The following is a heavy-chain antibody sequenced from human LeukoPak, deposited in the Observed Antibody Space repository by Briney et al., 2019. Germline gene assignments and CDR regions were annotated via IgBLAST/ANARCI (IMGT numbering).Heavy chain of an antibody. D-gene: IGHD2-2*02. V-gene: IGHV1-18*01. J-gene: IGHJ6*03. CDR1: GGTFSSYA. Sequence: ASVKVSCKASGGTFSSYAISWVRQAPGQGLEWMGWISAYNGNTNYAQKLQGRVTMTTDTSTSTAYMELRSLRSDDTAVYYCARVVVPAAIVVDYYYYMDVWGKGTTVTVSS. CDR3: ARVVVPAAIVVDYYYYMDV. CDR2: ISAYNGNT.